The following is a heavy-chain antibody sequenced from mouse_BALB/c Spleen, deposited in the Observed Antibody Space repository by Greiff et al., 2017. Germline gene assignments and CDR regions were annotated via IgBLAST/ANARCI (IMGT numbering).Heavy chain of an antibody. D-gene: IGHD2-3*01. J-gene: IGHJ2*01. V-gene: IGHV1-18*01. CDR3: SRQGWVPYLDY. Sequence: VQLKESGAELVKPGASVKISCKTSGYTFTDYTMHWVKQSPGKSLEWIGGINPNNGGTSYNQKFKGKATLTVDKSSSTAYMELRSLTSEDSAVYDCSRQGWVPYLDYWGQGTTLTVSS. CDR2: INPNNGGT. CDR1: GYTFTDYT.